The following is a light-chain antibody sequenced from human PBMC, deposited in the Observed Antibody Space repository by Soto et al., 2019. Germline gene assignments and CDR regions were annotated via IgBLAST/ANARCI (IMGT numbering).Light chain of an antibody. CDR2: DAS. Sequence: EIMLTQSPATLSLSPGERATLSCRASQSVSSYLAWYQQKPGQAPRLLIYDASNRATGIPARFSGSGSGTDFTLTISSLEPEDFAVYYCQQYNNWPWTFGQGTKVEIK. V-gene: IGKV3-11*01. J-gene: IGKJ1*01. CDR3: QQYNNWPWT. CDR1: QSVSSY.